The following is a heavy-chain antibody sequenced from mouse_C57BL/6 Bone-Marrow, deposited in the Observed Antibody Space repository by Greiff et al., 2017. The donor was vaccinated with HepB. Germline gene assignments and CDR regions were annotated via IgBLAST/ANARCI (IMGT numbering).Heavy chain of an antibody. V-gene: IGHV3-8*01. CDR2: ISYSGST. D-gene: IGHD1-1*01. CDR3: ARSYYYGSSYVGAMDY. Sequence: DVKLQESGPGLAKPSQTLSLTCSVTGYSITSDYWNWIRKFPGNKLEYMGYISYSGSTYYNPSLKSRISITRDTSKNQYYLQLNSVTTEDTATYYCARSYYYGSSYVGAMDYWGQGTSVTVSS. CDR1: GYSITSDY. J-gene: IGHJ4*01.